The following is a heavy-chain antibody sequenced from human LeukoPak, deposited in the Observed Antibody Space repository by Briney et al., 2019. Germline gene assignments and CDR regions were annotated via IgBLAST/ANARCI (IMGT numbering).Heavy chain of an antibody. D-gene: IGHD3-3*01. J-gene: IGHJ4*02. Sequence: SETLSLTCTVSGGSISSYYWSWIRQPPGKGLEWIGYIYTSGSTNYNPSLKSRVTISVDTSKNQFSLKPSSVTAADTAVYYCARATYYDFWSGYYFDYWGQGTLVTVSS. V-gene: IGHV4-4*09. CDR1: GGSISSYY. CDR2: IYTSGST. CDR3: ARATYYDFWSGYYFDY.